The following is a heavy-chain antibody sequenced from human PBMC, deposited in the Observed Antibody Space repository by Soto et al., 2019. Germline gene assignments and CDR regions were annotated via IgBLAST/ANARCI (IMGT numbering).Heavy chain of an antibody. CDR1: GGSISSSY. J-gene: IGHJ4*02. CDR2: IDYSGST. V-gene: IGHV4-59*01. Sequence: SENLSLTCSVSGGSISSSYWSWIRQPPGKGLEWIGYIDYSGSTNYNPSLRSRVTISVHTSKNQFSLKLGSATAADTAVYYCARATQAAGRFDYWAQGTLVTVSS. D-gene: IGHD2-15*01. CDR3: ARATQAAGRFDY.